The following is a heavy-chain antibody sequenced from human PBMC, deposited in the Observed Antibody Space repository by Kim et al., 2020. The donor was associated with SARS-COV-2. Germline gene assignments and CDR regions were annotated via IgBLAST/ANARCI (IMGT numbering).Heavy chain of an antibody. D-gene: IGHD3-10*01. V-gene: IGHV4-39*07. CDR3: ARFPHQGVTPGRYAFDI. J-gene: IGHJ3*02. Sequence: LKSRVTISVDTSKNQFSLKLSSVTAADTAVYYCARFPHQGVTPGRYAFDIWGQGTMVTVSS.